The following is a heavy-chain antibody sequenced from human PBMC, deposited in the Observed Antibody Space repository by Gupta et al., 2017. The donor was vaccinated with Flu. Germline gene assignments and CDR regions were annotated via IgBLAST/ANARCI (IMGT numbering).Heavy chain of an antibody. CDR2: VKSKLDVGTI. Sequence: WMTWVRQDPGKGREWVARVKSKLDVGTIIDDAAPVKGRFTISRDDSTSTLYLQMNKLKMDDTAVYYCTAESPRVGAGELDYWGQGTLVTVSS. J-gene: IGHJ4*02. CDR3: TAESPRVGAGELDY. V-gene: IGHV3-15*01. CDR1: W. D-gene: IGHD1-26*01.